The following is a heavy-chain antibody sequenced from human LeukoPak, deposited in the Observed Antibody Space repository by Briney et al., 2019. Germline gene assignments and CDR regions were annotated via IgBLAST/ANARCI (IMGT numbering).Heavy chain of an antibody. CDR3: ASPGSVGDTGMPDY. V-gene: IGHV3-7*01. D-gene: IGHD5-18*01. CDR1: GFIFSGYW. J-gene: IGHJ4*02. Sequence: GGSLRLSCSASGFIFSGYWMTWVRPVPGKGLEWVANIKQDGSEKYSVDAVKGRFTISRDKAKKSLYLHMNSLRAEDTAVYYCASPGSVGDTGMPDYWGQGTLVTVSS. CDR2: IKQDGSEK.